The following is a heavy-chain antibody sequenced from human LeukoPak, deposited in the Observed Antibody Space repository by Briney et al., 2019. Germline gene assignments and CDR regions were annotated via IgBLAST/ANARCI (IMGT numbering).Heavy chain of an antibody. D-gene: IGHD6-13*01. CDR1: GGTFSSYA. CDR2: IIPIFGTA. CDR3: ARHHIAAAGTTPFDY. V-gene: IGHV1-69*05. Sequence: SVKVSCKASGGTFSSYAINWVRQAPAQGLEWMGGIIPIFGTANYAQKFQGRVTFTTDESTSTAYMELSSLRSEDTAVYYCARHHIAAAGTTPFDYWGQGTLVTVSS. J-gene: IGHJ4*02.